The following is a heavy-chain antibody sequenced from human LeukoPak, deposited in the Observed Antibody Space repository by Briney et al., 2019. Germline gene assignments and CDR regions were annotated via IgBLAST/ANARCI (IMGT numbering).Heavy chain of an antibody. CDR3: ARDAGIAAAGTGRGWFDP. V-gene: IGHV6-1*01. CDR1: GDSVSSNSAA. Sequence: SQTLSLTCAISGDSVSSNSAAWNWIRQSPSRGLEWLGRTYYRSKWYNDYAVSVKSRITVNPDTSKNQFSLQLNSVTPEDTAVYYCARDAGIAAAGTGRGWFDPWGQGTLVTVPS. D-gene: IGHD6-13*01. CDR2: TYYRSKWYN. J-gene: IGHJ5*02.